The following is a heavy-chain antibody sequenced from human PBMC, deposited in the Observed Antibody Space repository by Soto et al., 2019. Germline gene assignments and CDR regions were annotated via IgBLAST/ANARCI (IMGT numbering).Heavy chain of an antibody. CDR2: INHSGST. D-gene: IGHD4-17*01. Sequence: SETLSLTCAVYGGSFSGYYWTWIRQPPGTGLEWIGEINHSGSTNYNPSLKSRVTISVDTSKNQFSLKLTSVTAADTATYYCARTFYGGNSFDYWGQGTLVTVSS. CDR1: GGSFSGYY. V-gene: IGHV4-34*01. CDR3: ARTFYGGNSFDY. J-gene: IGHJ4*02.